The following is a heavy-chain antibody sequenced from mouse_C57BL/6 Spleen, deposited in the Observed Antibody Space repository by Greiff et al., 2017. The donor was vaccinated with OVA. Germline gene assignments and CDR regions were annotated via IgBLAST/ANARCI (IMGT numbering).Heavy chain of an antibody. CDR2: IDPENGDT. J-gene: IGHJ3*01. CDR3: TTNGRSAY. CDR1: GFNIKDDY. V-gene: IGHV14-4*01. Sequence: EVQLQQSGAELVRPGASVKLSCTASGFNIKDDYMHWVKQRPEQGLEWIGWIDPENGDTEYASKFQGKATITADTSSNTAYLQLSSLTSEDTAVYYCTTNGRSAYWGQGTLVTVSA. D-gene: IGHD1-1*01.